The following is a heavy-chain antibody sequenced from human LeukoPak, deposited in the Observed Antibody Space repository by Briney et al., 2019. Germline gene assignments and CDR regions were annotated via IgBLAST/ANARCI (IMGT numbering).Heavy chain of an antibody. CDR1: GFTFSSYA. J-gene: IGHJ4*02. CDR3: AKEFLPPWYIIAVAGGDDY. CDR2: ISGSGGST. Sequence: GGSLRLSCAASGFTFSSYAMSWVRQAPGKGLEWVSAISGSGGSTYYEDSVKGRFTISRDNSKNTLYLQMNSLRAEDTAVYYCAKEFLPPWYIIAVAGGDDYWGQGTLVTVSS. V-gene: IGHV3-23*01. D-gene: IGHD6-19*01.